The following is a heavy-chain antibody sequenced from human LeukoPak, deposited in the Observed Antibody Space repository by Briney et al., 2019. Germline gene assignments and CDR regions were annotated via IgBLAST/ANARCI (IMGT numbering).Heavy chain of an antibody. CDR1: GGSISSYY. J-gene: IGHJ5*02. D-gene: IGHD5-18*01. CDR2: ISNSGST. CDR3: ARNQLWIPYNWFDP. V-gene: IGHV4-59*12. Sequence: SETLSLTCTVSGGSISSYYWSRIRQPPGKGLEWIGYISNSGSTNYNPSLKSRVTISVDTSKNQFSLKLSSVTAADTAVYYCARNQLWIPYNWFDPWGQGTLVTVSS.